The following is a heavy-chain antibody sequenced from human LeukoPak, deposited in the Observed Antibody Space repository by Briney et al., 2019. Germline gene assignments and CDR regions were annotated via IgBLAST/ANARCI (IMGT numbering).Heavy chain of an antibody. D-gene: IGHD2-15*01. Sequence: GGSLRLSCAACGFTLSTYSMKWVRQAPGKGVEWFSLIISGLPSIYYPSSVKRRSTTSRDNTNTSLYLQMNSVRADATSLYYCARCSAGSSYHSDDYGGQGTLV. CDR2: IISGLPSI. V-gene: IGHV3-21*01. CDR1: GFTLSTYS. CDR3: ARCSAGSSYHSDDY. J-gene: IGHJ4*02.